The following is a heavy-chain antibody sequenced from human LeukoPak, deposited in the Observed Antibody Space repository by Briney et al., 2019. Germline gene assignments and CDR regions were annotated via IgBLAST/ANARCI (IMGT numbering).Heavy chain of an antibody. Sequence: PGGSLRLSCAASGFIFINTWMSWVRQAPGKGLEWVGLIKSKTDGGTTDYGAPVKGRFTISRDDSRNTLYLQMNSLNTEDTAVYYCTRRGRYCSGDTCYFWFDPWGQGTLVTVSS. CDR2: IKSKTDGGTT. V-gene: IGHV3-15*01. CDR1: GFIFINTW. J-gene: IGHJ5*02. CDR3: TRRGRYCSGDTCYFWFDP. D-gene: IGHD2-15*01.